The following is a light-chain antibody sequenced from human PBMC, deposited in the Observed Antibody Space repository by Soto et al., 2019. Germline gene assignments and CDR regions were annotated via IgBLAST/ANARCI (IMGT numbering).Light chain of an antibody. CDR2: CAS. CDR3: QQYGSSGT. J-gene: IGKJ1*01. V-gene: IGKV3-20*01. Sequence: EIVLTQSPGTLSLSPVERATLSCMASQSVSSSYLAWYQQKPGQAPRLLIYCASNRATGIPDRFSGSGSGTDFTLTISRLEPEDFAVYYCQQYGSSGTFGQGTKVDIK. CDR1: QSVSSSY.